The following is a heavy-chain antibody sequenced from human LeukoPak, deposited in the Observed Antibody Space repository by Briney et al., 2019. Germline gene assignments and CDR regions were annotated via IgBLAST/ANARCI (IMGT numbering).Heavy chain of an antibody. D-gene: IGHD1-26*01. V-gene: IGHV3-48*04. CDR3: ASRHRESGSYFGY. CDR2: ISSSSSTI. CDR1: GLTFSSYS. J-gene: IGHJ4*02. Sequence: QPGGSLRLSCAASGLTFSSYSMNWVRQAPGKGLEWVSYISSSSSTIYYADSVKGRFTISRDNAKNSLYLQMNSLRAEDTAVYYCASRHRESGSYFGYWGQGTLVTVSS.